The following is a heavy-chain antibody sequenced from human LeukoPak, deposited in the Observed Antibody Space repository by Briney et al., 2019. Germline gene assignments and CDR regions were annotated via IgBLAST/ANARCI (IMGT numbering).Heavy chain of an antibody. Sequence: GGSLRLSCVASGVTFSSIWMGWVRQAPGKGLEGVASINENGSGKYYVDSMKGRFTISRDNSKNSVYLQMSNLRVEDTAVYYCATTCGLGWGQGTLVTVSS. D-gene: IGHD2-21*01. CDR2: INENGSGK. J-gene: IGHJ4*02. CDR1: GVTFSSIW. V-gene: IGHV3-7*01. CDR3: ATTCGLG.